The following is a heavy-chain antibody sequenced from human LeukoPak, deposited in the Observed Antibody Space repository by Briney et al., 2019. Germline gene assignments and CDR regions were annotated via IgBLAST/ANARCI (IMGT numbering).Heavy chain of an antibody. V-gene: IGHV1-18*01. CDR1: GGTFSSYA. CDR2: ISAYNGNT. D-gene: IGHD3-3*01. CDR3: ARVLRGSRLYYDFWSGYPNWFDP. J-gene: IGHJ5*02. Sequence: EASVKVSCKASGGTFSSYAISWVRQAPGQGLEWMGWISAYNGNTNYAQKLQGRVTMTTDTSTSTAYMELRSLRSDDTAVYYCARVLRGSRLYYDFWSGYPNWFDPWGQGTLVTVSS.